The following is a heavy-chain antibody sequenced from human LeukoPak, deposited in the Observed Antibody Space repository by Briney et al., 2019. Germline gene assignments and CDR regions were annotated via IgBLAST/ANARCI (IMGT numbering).Heavy chain of an antibody. J-gene: IGHJ4*02. CDR2: ISSSSSYI. Sequence: PGRSLGLSCAASGFTFSSYSMNWVRQAPGKGLEWVSSISSSSSYIYYADSVKGRFTISRDNAKNSLYLQMNSLRAEDTAVYYCARDLAVVTSGDYWGQGTLVTVSS. D-gene: IGHD3-22*01. CDR3: ARDLAVVTSGDY. V-gene: IGHV3-21*01. CDR1: GFTFSSYS.